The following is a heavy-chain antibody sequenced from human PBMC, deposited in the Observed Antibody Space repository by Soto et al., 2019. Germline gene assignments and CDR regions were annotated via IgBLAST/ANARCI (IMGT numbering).Heavy chain of an antibody. V-gene: IGHV3-23*01. J-gene: IGHJ4*02. Sequence: EVQLLESGGGLVQPGGSLRLSCAASGFTFSTYAMSWVRQAPGKGLEWVSTISDSGSTYYADSVKGRFTISRDNSGNSLYLEMNSLRAEDTAVYYCAKNKGGNYCSRTSCLYSFDYWGQGSLVTVSS. CDR1: GFTFSTYA. CDR3: AKNKGGNYCSRTSCLYSFDY. CDR2: ISDSGST. D-gene: IGHD2-2*01.